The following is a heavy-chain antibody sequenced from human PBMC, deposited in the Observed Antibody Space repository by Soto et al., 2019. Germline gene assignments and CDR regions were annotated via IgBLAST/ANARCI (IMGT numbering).Heavy chain of an antibody. CDR3: ARLMPAFSGWYYFDY. CDR2: IYYSGST. Sequence: SETLSLTCTVSGGSISSSSYYWGWIRQPPGKGLEWIGSIYYSGSTYYNPSLKSRVTISVDTSKNQFSLKLSSVTAADTAVYYCARLMPAFSGWYYFDYWGQGTLVTVSS. CDR1: GGSISSSSYY. V-gene: IGHV4-39*01. D-gene: IGHD6-19*01. J-gene: IGHJ4*02.